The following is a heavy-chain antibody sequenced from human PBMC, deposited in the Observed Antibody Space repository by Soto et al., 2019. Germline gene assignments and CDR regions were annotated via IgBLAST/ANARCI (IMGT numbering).Heavy chain of an antibody. Sequence: SETLSLTCTVSGVSISSYYWSWIRQPPGKGLEWIGYIYYSGSTNYNPSLKSRVTISVDTSKNQFSLKLSSVTAADTAVYYCARRKDYGDYVTFDYWGQGTLVTVSS. CDR3: ARRKDYGDYVTFDY. J-gene: IGHJ4*02. CDR2: IYYSGST. CDR1: GVSISSYY. D-gene: IGHD4-17*01. V-gene: IGHV4-59*08.